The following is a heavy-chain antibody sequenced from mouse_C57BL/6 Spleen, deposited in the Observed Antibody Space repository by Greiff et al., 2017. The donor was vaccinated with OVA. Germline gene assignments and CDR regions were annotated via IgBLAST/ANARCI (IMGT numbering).Heavy chain of an antibody. CDR3: AREGYYGSSLFFDY. CDR2: IYQGNGDP. J-gene: IGHJ2*01. CDR1: GYTFTSYN. Sequence: VQLQQSGAELVRPGASVKMSCKASGYTFTSYNMPWVNKTPRQGLEWIGAIYQGNGDPSYNQKFKGKATLTVDKSSSTAYMQLSSLTSEDSAVYFCAREGYYGSSLFFDYWGQGTTLTVSS. V-gene: IGHV1-12*01. D-gene: IGHD1-1*01.